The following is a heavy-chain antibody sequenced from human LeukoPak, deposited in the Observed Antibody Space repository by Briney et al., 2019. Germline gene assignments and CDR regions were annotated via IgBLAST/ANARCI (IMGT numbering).Heavy chain of an antibody. V-gene: IGHV4-59*08. Sequence: PSETLSLTCTVSGGSISSYYWSWIRQPPGKGLEWIGYIYYSGSTNYNPSLKSRVTISVDTSKNQFPLKLSSVTAADTAVYYCARHGYYYDSSGYYVPDWYFDLWGRGTLVTVSS. CDR3: ARHGYYYDSSGYYVPDWYFDL. D-gene: IGHD3-22*01. CDR2: IYYSGST. CDR1: GGSISSYY. J-gene: IGHJ2*01.